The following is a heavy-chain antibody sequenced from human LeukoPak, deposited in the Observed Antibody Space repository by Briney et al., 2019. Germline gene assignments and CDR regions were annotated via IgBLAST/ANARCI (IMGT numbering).Heavy chain of an antibody. CDR2: IKEDGSEK. V-gene: IGHV3-7*04. Sequence: GGSLRLSCAASGFRLSTYWMSWVRQAPGKGLEWVANIKEDGSEKYYVDSVKGRFTISRDNAKNSLFLQMNSLRVDDTAVYYCARGGIYYANWGQGTLVTVSS. D-gene: IGHD3-10*01. J-gene: IGHJ4*02. CDR1: GFRLSTYW. CDR3: ARGGIYYAN.